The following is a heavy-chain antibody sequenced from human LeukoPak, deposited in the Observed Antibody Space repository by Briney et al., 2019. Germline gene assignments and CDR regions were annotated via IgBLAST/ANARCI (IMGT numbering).Heavy chain of an antibody. V-gene: IGHV5-51*01. CDR1: GYTFTNYW. CDR2: IYPGDSET. CDR3: ARRRDLYSGSYYPFDY. D-gene: IGHD1-26*01. Sequence: GESLKISCKGSGYTFTNYWIGWVRQMPGKGLEWMGIIYPGDSETRYSPSFQGQVTISADKFISTAYLQWSSLKASDTAMYYCARRRDLYSGSYYPFDYWGQGTLVTVSS. J-gene: IGHJ4*02.